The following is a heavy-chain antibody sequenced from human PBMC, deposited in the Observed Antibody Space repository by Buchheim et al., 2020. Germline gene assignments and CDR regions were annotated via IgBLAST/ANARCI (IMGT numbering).Heavy chain of an antibody. CDR2: IYTSGST. J-gene: IGHJ6*02. D-gene: IGHD3-16*01. CDR3: ARDSIWDYYYGMDV. Sequence: QVQLQESGPGLVKPSQTLSLTCTVSGGSISSGSYYWSWIRQPAGKGLEWIGRIYTSGSTHYNPSLKSRVTISVDTSKNPFSLKLSSVTAADTAVYYCARDSIWDYYYGMDVWGQGTT. CDR1: GGSISSGSYY. V-gene: IGHV4-61*02.